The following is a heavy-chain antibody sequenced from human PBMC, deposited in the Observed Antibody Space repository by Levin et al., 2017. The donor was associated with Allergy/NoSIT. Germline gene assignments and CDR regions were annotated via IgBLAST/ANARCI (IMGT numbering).Heavy chain of an antibody. CDR1: GFTFSSYA. J-gene: IGHJ4*02. CDR2: ISYDGSNK. D-gene: IGHD5-24*01. V-gene: IGHV3-30-3*01. CDR3: AREVREMATTGLVDYFDY. Sequence: GGSLRLSCAASGFTFSSYAMHWVRQAPGKGLEWVAVISYDGSNKYYADSVKGRFTISRDNSKNTLYLQMNSLRAEDTAVYYCAREVREMATTGLVDYFDYWGQGTLVTVSS.